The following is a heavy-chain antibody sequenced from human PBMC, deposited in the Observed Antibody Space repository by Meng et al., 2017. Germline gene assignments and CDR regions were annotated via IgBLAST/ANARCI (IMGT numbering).Heavy chain of an antibody. D-gene: IGHD2-15*01. V-gene: IGHV3-30*01. CDR3: ARDPYCSGGGCYLCVMDV. CDR1: GFTFSSYA. CDR2: ISYDGSNK. Sequence: GESLKISCAASGFTFSSYAMNWVRQAPGKGLEWVAVISYDGSNKYYADSVKGRFTISRDNSKNTLYLQMNSLRAEDTTVYYCARDPYCSGGGCYLCVMDVWGQGTTVTVSS. J-gene: IGHJ6*02.